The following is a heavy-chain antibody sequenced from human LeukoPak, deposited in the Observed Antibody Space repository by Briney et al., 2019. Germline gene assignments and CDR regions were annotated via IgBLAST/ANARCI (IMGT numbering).Heavy chain of an antibody. D-gene: IGHD3-22*01. CDR1: GGTFSSYA. V-gene: IGHV1-69*05. Sequence: SVKVSCKASGGTFSSYAISWVRQAPGQGLEWMGGIIPIFGTANYAQKFQGRVTITTDESTSTAYMELSSLRSEDTAVYYCARTTYYDSSGYAYYYYYYMDVWGKGTTVTVSS. CDR3: ARTTYYDSSGYAYYYYYYMDV. J-gene: IGHJ6*03. CDR2: IIPIFGTA.